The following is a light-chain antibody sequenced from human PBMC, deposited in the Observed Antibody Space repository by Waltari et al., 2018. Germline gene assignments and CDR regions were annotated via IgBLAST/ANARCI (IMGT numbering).Light chain of an antibody. CDR2: YAS. CDR1: QSIGSR. V-gene: IGKV6D-21*02. CDR3: HQIASVPRT. J-gene: IGKJ1*01. Sequence: EIVLTQSPEFQSVTPEEKVTITCRASQSIGSRLPWYQQKPNQSPKPLIKYASTSISGVPSRFSGSGSGTDFTLTLNSLEAEDAAVYYCHQIASVPRTFGPGTKVEIK.